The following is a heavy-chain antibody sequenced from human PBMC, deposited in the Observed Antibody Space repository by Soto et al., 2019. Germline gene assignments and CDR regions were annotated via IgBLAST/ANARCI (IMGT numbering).Heavy chain of an antibody. CDR3: VHSYTDGIVYYGYFDL. Sequence: QITLKESGPTLVKPTQTLTLTCTFSGFSLSTNGVGVGWIRQPPGKALEWLALIYWDDDKRYSPSLKSRLTISKDNSKNQVVLTMTNMAPVDTATYYCVHSYTDGIVYYGYFDLWGRGTMVTVSS. V-gene: IGHV2-5*02. CDR1: GFSLSTNGVG. J-gene: IGHJ2*01. CDR2: IYWDDDK. D-gene: IGHD3-22*01.